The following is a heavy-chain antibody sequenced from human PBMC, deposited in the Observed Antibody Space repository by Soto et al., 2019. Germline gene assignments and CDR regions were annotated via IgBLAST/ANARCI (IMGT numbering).Heavy chain of an antibody. CDR1: GFTFSGYA. J-gene: IGHJ4*02. V-gene: IGHV3-23*01. CDR2: ISGSGEST. CDR3: AKEGAGYYDSSPYDY. Sequence: GGSLRLSCAASGFTFSGYAMSWVRQAPGKGLEWVSAISGSGESTHYADSVKGQSTISRDNSKNTLYLQMNSLRAEDTAVYYCAKEGAGYYDSSPYDYWGQGTLVTVSS. D-gene: IGHD3-22*01.